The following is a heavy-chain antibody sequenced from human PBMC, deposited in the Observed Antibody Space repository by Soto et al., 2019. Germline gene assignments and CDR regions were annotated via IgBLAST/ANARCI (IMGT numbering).Heavy chain of an antibody. CDR2: ISSSSSYT. Sequence: QVQLVESGGGLVKPGGSLRLSCAASGFTFSDYYMSWIRQAPGKGLEWVSYISSSSSYTNYADSVKGRFTISRDNAKNSLDMQRTGVRAEDSAVYYCGRAGTGGRGGGWGAYYGMDVWGQGTTVTVSS. V-gene: IGHV3-11*06. CDR1: GFTFSDYY. D-gene: IGHD2-15*01. J-gene: IGHJ6*02. CDR3: GRAGTGGRGGGWGAYYGMDV.